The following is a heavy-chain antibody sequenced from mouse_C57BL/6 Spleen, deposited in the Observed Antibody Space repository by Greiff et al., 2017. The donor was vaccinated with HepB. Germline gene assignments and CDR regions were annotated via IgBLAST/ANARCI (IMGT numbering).Heavy chain of an antibody. D-gene: IGHD1-1*01. CDR2: INPYNGGT. CDR1: GYTFTDYY. J-gene: IGHJ4*01. CDR3: ARSLITTVVAYYAMDY. Sequence: DVQLQESGPVLVKPGASVKMSCKASGYTFTDYYMNWVKQSHGKSLEWIGVINPYNGGTSYNQKFKGKATLTVDKSSSTAYMELNSLTSEGSAVYYCARSLITTVVAYYAMDYWGQGTSVTVSS. V-gene: IGHV1-19*01.